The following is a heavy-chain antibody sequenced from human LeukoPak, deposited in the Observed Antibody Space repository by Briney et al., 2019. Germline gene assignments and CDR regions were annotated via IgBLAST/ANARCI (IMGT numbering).Heavy chain of an antibody. D-gene: IGHD2-21*02. CDR1: GYTFTSYD. Sequence: WASVKVSCKASGYTFTSYDMHWVRQAPGQGLEWMGIINPSGDSTSYAQKFQGRVTMTRDTSTSTVYMELSSLRSEDTAVYYCASVLYCGADCYSGRYFFDYRGQGTLVTVSS. CDR2: INPSGDST. J-gene: IGHJ4*02. V-gene: IGHV1-46*01. CDR3: ASVLYCGADCYSGRYFFDY.